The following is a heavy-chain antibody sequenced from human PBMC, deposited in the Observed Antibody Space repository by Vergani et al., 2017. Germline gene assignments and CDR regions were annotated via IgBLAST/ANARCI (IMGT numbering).Heavy chain of an antibody. J-gene: IGHJ4*02. Sequence: QVQLQESGPGLVKPSETLSLTCTVSGGSISSYYWSWIRQPPGKGLEWIGYIYYSGSTNSNPSLKSRVPISVDTSKNQFSLKLSSVTAADTAVYYCARGTGITIFGVVIENYFDYWGQGTLVTVSS. CDR1: GGSISSYY. D-gene: IGHD3-3*01. CDR2: IYYSGST. CDR3: ARGTGITIFGVVIENYFDY. V-gene: IGHV4-59*12.